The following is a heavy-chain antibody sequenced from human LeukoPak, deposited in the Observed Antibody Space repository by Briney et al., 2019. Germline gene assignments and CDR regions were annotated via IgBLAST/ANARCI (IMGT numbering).Heavy chain of an antibody. CDR1: GFTFSSYA. CDR3: AKGNWGSPTYYFDY. Sequence: GGSLRLSCAASGFTFSSYAMSWVRQAPGKGLEWVSAISGSGGSTYYADSVKGRFTISRDNSKNTLYLQMNGLRAEDTAVYYCAKGNWGSPTYYFDYWGQGTLVTVSS. CDR2: ISGSGGST. J-gene: IGHJ4*02. V-gene: IGHV3-23*01. D-gene: IGHD7-27*01.